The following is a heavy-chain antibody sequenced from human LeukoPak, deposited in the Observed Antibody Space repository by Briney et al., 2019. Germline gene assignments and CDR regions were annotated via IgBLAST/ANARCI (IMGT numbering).Heavy chain of an antibody. CDR3: AKSGNPYDFLTS. V-gene: IGHV4-59*01. D-gene: IGHD3-9*01. CDR1: GGSISSYY. CDR2: ISRSGST. J-gene: IGHJ4*02. Sequence: PSETLSLTCIVSGGSISSYYWSWIRQPPGKGLEWIGYISRSGSTNYNPSLKSRVTISVDTSKNQFSLKLSSVTAADTAVYFCAKSGNPYDFLTSWGQGTLVTLSS.